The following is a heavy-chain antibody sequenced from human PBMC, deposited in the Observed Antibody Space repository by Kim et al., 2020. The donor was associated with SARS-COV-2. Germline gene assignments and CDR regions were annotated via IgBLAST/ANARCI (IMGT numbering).Heavy chain of an antibody. CDR3: ARAGRPWPVRPIFYYFDY. J-gene: IGHJ4*01. Sequence: SETLSLTCAVYGGSFSGYCCSWVRQPPGKGLEWVGEINHSGSSNNNPSLKSRRTISVDTSNNQFALTLSNGPAADTAASYCARAGRPWPVRPIFYYFDY. CDR1: GGSFSGYC. V-gene: IGHV4-34*04. CDR2: INHSGSS. D-gene: IGHD6-19*01.